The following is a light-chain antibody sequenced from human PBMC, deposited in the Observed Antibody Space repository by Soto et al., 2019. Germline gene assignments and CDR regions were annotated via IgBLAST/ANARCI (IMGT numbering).Light chain of an antibody. V-gene: IGKV3-11*01. J-gene: IGKJ2*01. Sequence: EIVLTQSPATLSLSPGERATLSCRASQSVSSYFAWYQQKPGQAPRLLIYDASNRATGIPARFSGSGSGTDFTLTISSLEPEDFALYYCQQRSTWPPGYTFGQGTKLEIK. CDR2: DAS. CDR1: QSVSSY. CDR3: QQRSTWPPGYT.